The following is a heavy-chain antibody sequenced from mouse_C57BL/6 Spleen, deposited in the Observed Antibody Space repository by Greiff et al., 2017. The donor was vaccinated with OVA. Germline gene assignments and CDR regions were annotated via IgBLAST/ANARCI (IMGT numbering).Heavy chain of an antibody. CDR3: ARSEPGYYDYDDCYAMDY. V-gene: IGHV1-22*01. CDR2: INPNNGGT. D-gene: IGHD2-4*01. CDR1: GYTFTDYN. J-gene: IGHJ4*01. Sequence: EVQLQESGPELVKPGASVKMSCKASGYTFTDYNMHWVKQSHGKSLEWIGYINPNNGGTSYNQKFKGKATLTVNKSSSTAYMELRSLTSEDSAVYYCARSEPGYYDYDDCYAMDYWGQGTSVTVSS.